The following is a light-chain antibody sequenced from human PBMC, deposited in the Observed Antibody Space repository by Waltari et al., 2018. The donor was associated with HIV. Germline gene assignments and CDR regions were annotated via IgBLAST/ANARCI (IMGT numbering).Light chain of an antibody. CDR3: LQDFTYPRT. Sequence: AIQMTQSPSSLSASVGDRVTITCRASQGIRNDLGWYQQKSGKAPKLLIYGASRLQSGVPSRFSGSGSGTDFTLTISSLQPEDFATYYCLQDFTYPRTFGQGTKVEIK. V-gene: IGKV1-6*01. CDR1: QGIRND. J-gene: IGKJ1*01. CDR2: GAS.